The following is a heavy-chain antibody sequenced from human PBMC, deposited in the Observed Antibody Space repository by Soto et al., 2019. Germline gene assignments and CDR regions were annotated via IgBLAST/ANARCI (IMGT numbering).Heavy chain of an antibody. CDR2: ISGSGGST. V-gene: IGHV3-23*01. D-gene: IGHD3-3*01. Sequence: GGSLRLSCAASGFTFSSYAMSWVRQAPGKGLEWVSAISGSGGSTYYADSVKGRFTISRDNSKNTLYLQMNSLRAEDTAVYYCAKDSGLWSGGEYYYYGMDGWGQGTTVTVAS. CDR3: AKDSGLWSGGEYYYYGMDG. CDR1: GFTFSSYA. J-gene: IGHJ6*02.